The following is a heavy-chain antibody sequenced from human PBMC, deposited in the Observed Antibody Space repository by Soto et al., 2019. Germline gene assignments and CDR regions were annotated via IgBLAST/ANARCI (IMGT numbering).Heavy chain of an antibody. D-gene: IGHD2-2*01. CDR2: ISSSGTTI. V-gene: IGHV3-48*03. J-gene: IGHJ5*02. CDR1: GFTFSSYE. Sequence: TGGSLRLSCEASGFTFSSYEMNWVRQAPGKGLEWVSYISSSGTTIYYADSVKGRFTISRDNAKNSLYLQMHSLRAEDTAVYYCARARVPPAIAGIRFWFDPWGQGALVTVSS. CDR3: ARARVPPAIAGIRFWFDP.